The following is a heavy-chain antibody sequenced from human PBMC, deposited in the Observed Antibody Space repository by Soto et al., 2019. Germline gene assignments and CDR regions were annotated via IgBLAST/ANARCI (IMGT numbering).Heavy chain of an antibody. D-gene: IGHD1-1*01. V-gene: IGHV3-66*01. CDR1: GLSVSSNY. CDR3: ARGYWVQGYGAGTYFDY. CDR2: IYSGTTT. J-gene: IGHJ4*02. Sequence: EVQLVESGGGLVQPGGSLRLSCAASGLSVSSNYMSWVRQAPGKGLEWVSVIYSGTTTHYADSVKGRFTISRDSSKNTMFLQMNSLRAEDTAVYFCARGYWVQGYGAGTYFDYWGQGTLVTVSS.